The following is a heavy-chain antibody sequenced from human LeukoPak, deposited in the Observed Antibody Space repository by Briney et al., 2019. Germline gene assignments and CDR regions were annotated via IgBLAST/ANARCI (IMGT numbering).Heavy chain of an antibody. D-gene: IGHD3-22*01. Sequence: GGSLRLSCTASGFTFSSYGMHWVRQAPGKGLEWVAFIRYDGSNKYYADSVKGRFTISRDNSKNTLYLQMNSLRAEDTAVYYCANYYYDRSGYKNWGQGTLVTVSS. CDR2: IRYDGSNK. J-gene: IGHJ4*02. V-gene: IGHV3-30*02. CDR1: GFTFSSYG. CDR3: ANYYYDRSGYKN.